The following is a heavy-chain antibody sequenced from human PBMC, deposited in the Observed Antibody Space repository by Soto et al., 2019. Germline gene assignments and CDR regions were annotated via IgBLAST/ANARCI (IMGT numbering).Heavy chain of an antibody. D-gene: IGHD1-7*01. CDR1: GGSVSSFGSY. CDR3: ARWHNWNSWFDP. J-gene: IGHJ5*02. CDR2: IYYSELT. V-gene: IGHV4-61*08. Sequence: PSETLSLTCIVSGGSVSSFGSYWTWIRQRPGKGLEWIGYIYYSELTDYNPSLKSRVAISLDTSRNQFSLQLTSVTAADTAVYYCARWHNWNSWFDPWGQGTLVTVSS.